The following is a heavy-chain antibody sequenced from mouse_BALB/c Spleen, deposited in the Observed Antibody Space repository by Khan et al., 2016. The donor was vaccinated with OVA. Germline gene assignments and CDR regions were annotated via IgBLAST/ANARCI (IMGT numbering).Heavy chain of an antibody. J-gene: IGHJ1*01. CDR3: ARNHYGGGYWYFDL. CDR2: IWGDGST. V-gene: IGHV2-6-4*01. CDR1: GFSLSRYS. D-gene: IGHD1-1*01. Sequence: QVQLKESGPGLVAPSQSLSITCTVSGFSLSRYSVHWVRQPPGKGLEWLGMIWGDGSTDYNSPLKSRLSISKDNSKSQVFLKMNSLQTDDTAMCYCARNHYGGGYWYFDLWGAGTTVTVSS.